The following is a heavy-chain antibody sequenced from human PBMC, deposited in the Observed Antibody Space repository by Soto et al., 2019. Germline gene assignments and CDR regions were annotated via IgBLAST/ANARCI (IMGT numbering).Heavy chain of an antibody. Sequence: ASVKVSCEASGYTFTSYGISWVRQAPGQGLEWMGWISAYNGNTNYAQKLQGRVTITADESTSTAYTELSSLRSEDTAVYYCARAHLRFLYGRTSYYYYGMDVWGQGTTLTVSS. D-gene: IGHD3-3*01. J-gene: IGHJ6*02. CDR2: ISAYNGNT. CDR3: ARAHLRFLYGRTSYYYYGMDV. CDR1: GYTFTSYG. V-gene: IGHV1-18*04.